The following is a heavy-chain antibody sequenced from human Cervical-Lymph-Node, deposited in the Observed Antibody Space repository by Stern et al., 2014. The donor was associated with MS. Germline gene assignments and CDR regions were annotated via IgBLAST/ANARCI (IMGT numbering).Heavy chain of an antibody. J-gene: IGHJ4*02. CDR2: MYSSGRT. D-gene: IGHD2-2*01. CDR3: ARGDHFAHYQLDY. V-gene: IGHV4-59*01. Sequence: QVQLVESGPGQVKPSETLSLTCTVSGGSISGYYWTWIRQPPGKGLEYIGYMYSSGRTHYNPSLKSRVTISVDTSKTQISLRLSSVTAGDTAVYYCARGDHFAHYQLDYWGQGTLVTVSS. CDR1: GGSISGYY.